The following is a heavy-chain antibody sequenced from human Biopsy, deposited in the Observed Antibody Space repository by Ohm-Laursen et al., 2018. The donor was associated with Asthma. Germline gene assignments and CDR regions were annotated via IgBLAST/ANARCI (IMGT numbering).Heavy chain of an antibody. CDR3: SRDTLGYYVDI. J-gene: IGHJ4*02. CDR1: GFTFSSYG. D-gene: IGHD3-10*02. CDR2: ITFDGSTQ. V-gene: IGHV3-30*19. Sequence: SLRLSCAASGFTFSSYGMHWVRQAPGKGMEWVAVITFDGSTQHYGDSVKGRFTISRDNSKNMLFLQMNSLRAEDTAVYYCSRDTLGYYVDIWGQGTQVTVSS.